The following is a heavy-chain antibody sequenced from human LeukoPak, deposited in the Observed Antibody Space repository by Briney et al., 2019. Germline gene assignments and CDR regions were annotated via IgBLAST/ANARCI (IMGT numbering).Heavy chain of an antibody. Sequence: GGSLRLSCAASGFTFSSYEMNWVRQAPGKGLEWVSYLTSTSSVIKYADSVKGRFTISRDNAKNSLYLQMNSLRDEDTAVYYCVRDSSWSFDYWGHGTLVTVSS. D-gene: IGHD2-15*01. J-gene: IGHJ4*03. CDR2: LTSTSSVI. V-gene: IGHV3-48*03. CDR1: GFTFSSYE. CDR3: VRDSSWSFDY.